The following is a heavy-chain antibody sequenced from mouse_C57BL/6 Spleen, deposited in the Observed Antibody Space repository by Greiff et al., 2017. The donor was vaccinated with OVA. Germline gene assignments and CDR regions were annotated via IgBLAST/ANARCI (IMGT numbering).Heavy chain of an antibody. J-gene: IGHJ3*01. D-gene: IGHD2-4*01. V-gene: IGHV1-50*01. CDR3: ARGGVYDYDWFAY. CDR2: IDPSDSYT. CDR1: GYTFTSYW. Sequence: QVQLQQPGAELVKPGASVKLSCKASGYTFTSYWMQWVKQRPGQGLEWIGEIDPSDSYTNYNQKVKGKATLTVDTSSSPAYMQLSSLTSEDSAVYYCARGGVYDYDWFAYWGQGTLVTVSA.